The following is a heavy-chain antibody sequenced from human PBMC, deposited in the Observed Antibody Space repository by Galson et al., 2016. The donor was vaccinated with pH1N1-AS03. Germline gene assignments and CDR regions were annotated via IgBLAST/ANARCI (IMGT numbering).Heavy chain of an antibody. CDR2: ISTYNPNA. Sequence: SVKVSCKASGYSFSSYGFAWVRQAPGQGLEWMGWISTYNPNADYAQKIQGRVTMTSDTHTNTAYMELRSVRSDDTAVYYCAKERFHYDSGSAIFVYWGQGTLVTVSS. CDR1: GYSFSSYG. CDR3: AKERFHYDSGSAIFVY. J-gene: IGHJ4*02. D-gene: IGHD3-10*01. V-gene: IGHV1-18*01.